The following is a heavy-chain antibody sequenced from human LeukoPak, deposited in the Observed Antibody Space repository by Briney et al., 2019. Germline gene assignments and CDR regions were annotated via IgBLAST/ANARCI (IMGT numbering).Heavy chain of an antibody. D-gene: IGHD3-22*01. Sequence: SETLSLTCTVSGVSVSSGSYYWSWIRQPAGKGLEWIGRIYTSGSTNYNPSLKSRVTMSVDTSKNQFSLKLSSVTAADTAVYYCAREGYYDSSGYNPRGDYWGQGTLVTVSS. V-gene: IGHV4-61*02. CDR3: AREGYYDSSGYNPRGDY. CDR2: IYTSGST. CDR1: GVSVSSGSYY. J-gene: IGHJ4*02.